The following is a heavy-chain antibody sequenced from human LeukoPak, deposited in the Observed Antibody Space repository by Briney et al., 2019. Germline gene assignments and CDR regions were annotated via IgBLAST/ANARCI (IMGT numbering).Heavy chain of an antibody. CDR1: GGSFSGYY. CDR2: INHSGST. CDR3: ARDVVHSGNYDSSGYYAHLFDY. J-gene: IGHJ4*02. D-gene: IGHD3-22*01. V-gene: IGHV4-34*01. Sequence: PSETLSLTCAVYGGSFSGYYWSWIRQPPGKGLEWIGEINHSGSTNYNPSLKSRVTISVDTSKNQFSLKLSSVTAADTAVYYCARDVVHSGNYDSSGYYAHLFDYWGQGTLVTVSS.